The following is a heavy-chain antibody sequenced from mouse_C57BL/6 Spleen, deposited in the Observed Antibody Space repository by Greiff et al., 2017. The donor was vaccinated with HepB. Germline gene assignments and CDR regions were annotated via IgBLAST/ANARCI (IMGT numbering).Heavy chain of an antibody. D-gene: IGHD1-1*01. CDR3: FYYSGAMDY. CDR1: GYTFTDYY. V-gene: IGHV1-26*01. CDR2: INPNNGGT. J-gene: IGHJ4*01. Sequence: VQLQQSGPELVKPGASVKISCKASGYTFTDYYMNWVKQSHGKSLEWIGDINPNNGGTSYNQKFKGKATLTVDKSSSTAYMELRSLTSEDSAVYYCFYYSGAMDYWGQGTSVTVSS.